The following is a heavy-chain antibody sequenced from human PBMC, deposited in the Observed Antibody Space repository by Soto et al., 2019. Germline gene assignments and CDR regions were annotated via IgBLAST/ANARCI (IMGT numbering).Heavy chain of an antibody. CDR2: ISDDGTFK. CDR3: AKDYGPKAPYPYSNTHTDF. CDR1: GFSFSSYG. Sequence: VQLLESGGGMVEPRGSLKLSCAASGFSFSSYGMHWVRQAPGKGLEWVAVISDDGTFKDYADSVKGRFTISRDNSDNTLFLQTNSLGPNDTAVYYCAKDYGPKAPYPYSNTHTDFWGQGTRVTVSS. D-gene: IGHD6-13*01. J-gene: IGHJ4*02. V-gene: IGHV3-30*18.